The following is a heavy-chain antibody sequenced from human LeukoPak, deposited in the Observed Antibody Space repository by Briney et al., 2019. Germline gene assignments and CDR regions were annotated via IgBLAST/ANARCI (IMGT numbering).Heavy chain of an antibody. D-gene: IGHD3-16*01. J-gene: IGHJ4*02. Sequence: SETLSLTCTVSGGSISSYYWSWIRQPAEKGLEWIGRIYTSGSTNYNPSLESRVTISIDTSKNQFSLKLSSVTAADTAVYYCARATKWTGGDYWGQGTLVTVSS. CDR1: GGSISSYY. CDR3: ARATKWTGGDY. CDR2: IYTSGST. V-gene: IGHV4-4*07.